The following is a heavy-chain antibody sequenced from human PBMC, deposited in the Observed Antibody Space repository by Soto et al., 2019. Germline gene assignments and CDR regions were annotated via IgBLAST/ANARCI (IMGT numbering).Heavy chain of an antibody. V-gene: IGHV3-23*01. CDR2: ISGNGRNT. CDR3: AKNGLSSSPSAIDS. Sequence: HPWGSLRLSCATSGFTFSSNGMSCVRHAPCKWLDWVSGISGNGRNTYYADSVKGRFTISRDNSKNTLFLQMNSLRAEDTAVYYCAKNGLSSSPSAIDSWGQGTLVTVSS. CDR1: GFTFSSNG. J-gene: IGHJ4*02. D-gene: IGHD6-6*01.